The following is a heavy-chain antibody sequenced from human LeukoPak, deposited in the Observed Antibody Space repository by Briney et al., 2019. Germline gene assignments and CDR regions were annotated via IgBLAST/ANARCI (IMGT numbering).Heavy chain of an antibody. Sequence: GASVKVSCKVSGYTLTELSMHWVRQAPGKGLEWMGGLDPEDGETIYAQKFQGRVTMTEDTSTDTAYMELSSLRSEDTAVYYCATGLRRTGTVDYWGQGTLVTVSS. CDR1: GYTLTELS. V-gene: IGHV1-24*01. CDR2: LDPEDGET. J-gene: IGHJ4*02. CDR3: ATGLRRTGTVDY. D-gene: IGHD1-1*01.